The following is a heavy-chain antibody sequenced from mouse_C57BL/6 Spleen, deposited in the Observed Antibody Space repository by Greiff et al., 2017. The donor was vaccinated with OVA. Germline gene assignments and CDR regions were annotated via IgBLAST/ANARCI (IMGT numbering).Heavy chain of an antibody. CDR2: IDPSDSYT. J-gene: IGHJ4*01. CDR1: GYTFTSYW. D-gene: IGHD2-4*01. CDR3: ARGDDYDYAMDY. V-gene: IGHV1-59*01. Sequence: VQLQQSGAELVRPGTSVKLSCKASGYTFTSYWMHWVKQRPGQGLEWIGVIDPSDSYTNYNQKFKGKATLTVDTSSSTAYMQLSSLTSEDSAVYYCARGDDYDYAMDYWGQGTSVTVSS.